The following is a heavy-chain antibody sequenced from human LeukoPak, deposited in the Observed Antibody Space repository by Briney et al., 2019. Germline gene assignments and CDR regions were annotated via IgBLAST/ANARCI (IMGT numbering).Heavy chain of an antibody. CDR3: ARDRLHYGEYEKTFDY. Sequence: GGSLRLSCVASGFTFSSYNMIWVRQAPGKGLEWVSGLSGSGRATYYAHSVKGRFTISRENSKNAMFLQMNSLRAEDTAVYFCARDRLHYGEYEKTFDYWGQGTLVSVSS. V-gene: IGHV3-21*06. D-gene: IGHD4-17*01. CDR1: GFTFSSYN. CDR2: LSGSGRAT. J-gene: IGHJ4*02.